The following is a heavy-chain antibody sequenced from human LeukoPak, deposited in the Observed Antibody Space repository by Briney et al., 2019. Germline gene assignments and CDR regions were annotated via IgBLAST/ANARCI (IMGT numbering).Heavy chain of an antibody. J-gene: IGHJ3*02. CDR2: IYPGDSDT. Sequence: GESLKISCKGSGYSFTSYWIGWVRQMPGKGLEWMGTIYPGDSDTRYSPYFQGQATISADKSITTVYLQWSSLKASDTAMYFCARPYDSSGYYLGDAFDIWGQGTMVTVSS. CDR1: GYSFTSYW. D-gene: IGHD3-22*01. V-gene: IGHV5-51*01. CDR3: ARPYDSSGYYLGDAFDI.